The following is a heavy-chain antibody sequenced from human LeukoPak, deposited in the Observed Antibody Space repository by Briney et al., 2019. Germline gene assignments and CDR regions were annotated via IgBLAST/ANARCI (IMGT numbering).Heavy chain of an antibody. CDR3: ARDVRGGCSGDSCYY. CDR1: GYTFTSYD. J-gene: IGHJ4*02. V-gene: IGHV1-69*13. D-gene: IGHD2-15*01. Sequence: SVKVSCKASGYTFTSYDINWVRQAPGQGLEWMGGIIPIFGTANYAQKFQGRVTITADESTSTAYMELSSLRSEDTAVYYCARDVRGGCSGDSCYYWGQGTLVTVSS. CDR2: IIPIFGTA.